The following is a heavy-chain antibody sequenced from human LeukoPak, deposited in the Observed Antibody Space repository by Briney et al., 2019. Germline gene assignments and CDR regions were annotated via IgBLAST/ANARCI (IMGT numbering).Heavy chain of an antibody. J-gene: IGHJ2*01. Sequence: SETLSLTCTVSGGSISSFYWSWIRQPPGKGLEWSGYIYYRGNTQYNPSLKSRVTISVDTSKNQFSLRLASVTAADTAVYYCARDLDYGGSSIWYFDLWGRGTLVTVSS. D-gene: IGHD4-23*01. CDR3: ARDLDYGGSSIWYFDL. CDR1: GGSISSFY. CDR2: IYYRGNT. V-gene: IGHV4-59*01.